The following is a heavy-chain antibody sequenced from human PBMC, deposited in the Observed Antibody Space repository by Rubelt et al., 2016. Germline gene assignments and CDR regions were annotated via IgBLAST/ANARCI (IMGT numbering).Heavy chain of an antibody. Sequence: EVQLVESGGGLVQPGGSLRLSCAASGFTFSSYSMNWVRQAPGKGLEWVSYISSSSSTIYFADSVKGRFTISRDNAKNSLYLQMNSLRAEDTAVYYCALGYSSGWYWYFDLWGRGTLVTVSS. J-gene: IGHJ2*01. CDR2: ISSSSSTI. V-gene: IGHV3-48*04. CDR1: GFTFSSYS. D-gene: IGHD6-19*01. CDR3: ALGYSSGWYWYFDL.